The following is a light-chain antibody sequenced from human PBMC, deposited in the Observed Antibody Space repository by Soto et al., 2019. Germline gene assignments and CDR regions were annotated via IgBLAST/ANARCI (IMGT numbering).Light chain of an antibody. J-gene: IGKJ3*01. CDR3: QQYHAWPFT. V-gene: IGKV3-15*01. CDR1: QSIYSS. CDR2: GAS. Sequence: EMVMTRSPASLSVSPGGRATLSCRASQSIYSSLGWYQQKPGLAPRLLIYGASTRATGIPARFSGSGSGTEFTLTISSLQSADFAIYYCQQYHAWPFTFGPGTKVDIK.